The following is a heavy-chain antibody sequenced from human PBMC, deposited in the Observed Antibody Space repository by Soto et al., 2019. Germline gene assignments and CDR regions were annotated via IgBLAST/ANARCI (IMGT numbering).Heavy chain of an antibody. V-gene: IGHV3-23*01. D-gene: IGHD2-15*01. CDR2: ISGSGGST. J-gene: IGHJ4*02. Sequence: GGSLRLSCAASGFTFSSYAMSWVRQAPGKGLEWVSAISGSGGSTYYADSVKGRFTISRDNSKNTLYLQMNSLRAEDTAVYYCAKANSFYCRGGSCYPYYFDYWGQGTLVTVSS. CDR3: AKANSFYCRGGSCYPYYFDY. CDR1: GFTFSSYA.